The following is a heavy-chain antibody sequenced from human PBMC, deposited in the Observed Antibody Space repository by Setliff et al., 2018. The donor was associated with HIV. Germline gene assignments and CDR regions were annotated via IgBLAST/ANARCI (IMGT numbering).Heavy chain of an antibody. CDR3: AKGFRPVDTALVSGPTY. V-gene: IGHV3-74*01. J-gene: IGHJ4*02. Sequence: GGSLRLSCAASGFTFSSYWMHWVRQAPGEGLVWVSRIKSDGSYTSYADSAKGRFTISRDNAKNTLHLQMNSLRAEDTAVYYCAKGFRPVDTALVSGPTYWGQGIRVTVSS. CDR1: GFTFSSYW. D-gene: IGHD5-18*01. CDR2: IKSDGSYT.